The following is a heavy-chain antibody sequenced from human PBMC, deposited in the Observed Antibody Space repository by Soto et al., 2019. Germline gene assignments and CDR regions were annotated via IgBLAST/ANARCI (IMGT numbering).Heavy chain of an antibody. D-gene: IGHD4-17*01. CDR2: ISGSGGST. V-gene: IGHV3-23*01. CDR1: GFTFSSYA. J-gene: IGHJ6*02. Sequence: GGSLRLSCAASGFTFSSYAMSWVRQAPGKGLEWVSAISGSGGSTYYADSVKGRFTISRDNSKNTLYLRMNSLRAEDTAVYYCAKTIGDYVTAYYGMDVWGQGTTVTVSS. CDR3: AKTIGDYVTAYYGMDV.